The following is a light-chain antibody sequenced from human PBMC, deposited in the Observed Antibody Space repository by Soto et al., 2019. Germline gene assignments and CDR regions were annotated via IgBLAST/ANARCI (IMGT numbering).Light chain of an antibody. Sequence: QSVLTQPASVSGSPGQSITISCTGTSSDVGGYNYVSWYQQHPGKAPKLMIYEVSNRPSGVSNRFSGSKSGNTASLTISGLQAEDEAAYYCSSYTSNTTPVFGTGTKLTVL. CDR1: SSDVGGYNY. CDR2: EVS. J-gene: IGLJ1*01. CDR3: SSYTSNTTPV. V-gene: IGLV2-14*01.